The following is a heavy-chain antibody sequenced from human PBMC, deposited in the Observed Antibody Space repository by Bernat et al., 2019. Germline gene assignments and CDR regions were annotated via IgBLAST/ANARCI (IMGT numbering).Heavy chain of an antibody. J-gene: IGHJ3*02. Sequence: QLQLQKSGPGLVKPSETLSLTHTVSAGSISSHNYFWGLIREPPGKGPEWIGRVSCSGSTYYNPSLKGRVTISVDTSKNQFALTLSSVTAADTTVYYCATPWWATDYYGSSGYYGWDAFDSWGQGTMVTVSS. V-gene: IGHV4-39*01. D-gene: IGHD3-22*01. CDR2: VSCSGST. CDR1: AGSISSHNYF. CDR3: ATPWWATDYYGSSGYYGWDAFDS.